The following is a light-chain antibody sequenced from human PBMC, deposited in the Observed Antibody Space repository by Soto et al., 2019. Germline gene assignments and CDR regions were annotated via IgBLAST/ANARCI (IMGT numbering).Light chain of an antibody. CDR3: QPYNKWRT. CDR2: GAS. CDR1: ESVSSS. J-gene: IGKJ1*01. V-gene: IGKV3-15*01. Sequence: EIVMTQSPATMSVSPGERVTLSCRASESVSSSIAWYQQRTGQAPRRLIYGASTRATGIPARFSGSGYGTEFTLTISSLQSEDFAVYYCQPYNKWRTCAQGTKVDSK.